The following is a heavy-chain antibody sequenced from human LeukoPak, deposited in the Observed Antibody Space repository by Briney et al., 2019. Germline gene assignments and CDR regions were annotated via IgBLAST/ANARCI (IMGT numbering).Heavy chain of an antibody. CDR3: MRAHYDAA. V-gene: IGHV3-7*04. J-gene: IGHJ5*02. CDR2: IKADGSEK. Sequence: GGSLRLSCTAASQFSISHLWMNWVRQAPGKGLEWVANIKADGSEKYYVDSVRGRFTISRGNAKNSLYLQMDSLRAEDTAVYYCMRAHYDAAWGQGTLVTVSS. D-gene: IGHD4-17*01. CDR1: QFSISHLW.